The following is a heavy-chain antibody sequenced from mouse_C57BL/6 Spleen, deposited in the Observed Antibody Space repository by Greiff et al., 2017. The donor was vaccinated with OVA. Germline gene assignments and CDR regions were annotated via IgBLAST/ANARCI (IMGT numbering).Heavy chain of an antibody. CDR2: IYPGDGDT. V-gene: IGHV1-82*01. J-gene: IGHJ3*01. CDR3: ARLDSSGPAWFAY. D-gene: IGHD3-2*02. CDR1: GYAFSSSW. Sequence: VQLVESGPELVKPGASVKISCKASGYAFSSSWMNWVKQRPGKGLEWIGRIYPGDGDTNYNGKFKGKATLTADKSSSTAYMQLSSLTSEDSAVYFCARLDSSGPAWFAYWGQGTLVTVSA.